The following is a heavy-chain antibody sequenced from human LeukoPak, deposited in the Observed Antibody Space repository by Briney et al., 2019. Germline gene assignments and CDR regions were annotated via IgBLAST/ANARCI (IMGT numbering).Heavy chain of an antibody. J-gene: IGHJ4*02. CDR1: GITFGAYA. V-gene: IGHV3-49*04. CDR3: TVGRGWSFDK. Sequence: GGSLRLSCTAFGITFGAYAMSWVRQAPGKGLEWVGFIRSKAYGGTTEYAASVKGRFTISRDNSKNTAYLQMNSLRADDTAVYYCTVGRGWSFDKWGQGTLVTVSS. D-gene: IGHD6-19*01. CDR2: IRSKAYGGTT.